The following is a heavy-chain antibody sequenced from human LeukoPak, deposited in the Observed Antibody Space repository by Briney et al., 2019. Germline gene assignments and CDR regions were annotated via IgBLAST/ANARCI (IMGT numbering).Heavy chain of an antibody. Sequence: GGSLRLSCAASGFTFSSYNMNWVCQAPGEGLEWVSSISSSSSYIYYADSVKGRFTISRDNAKNSLYLQMNSLRAEDTAVYYCAIGRENFQHWGQGTLVTVSP. CDR2: ISSSSSYI. V-gene: IGHV3-21*01. CDR1: GFTFSSYN. J-gene: IGHJ1*01. CDR3: AIGRENFQH.